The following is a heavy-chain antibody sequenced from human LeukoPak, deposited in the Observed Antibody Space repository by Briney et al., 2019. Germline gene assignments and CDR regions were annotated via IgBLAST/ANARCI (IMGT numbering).Heavy chain of an antibody. V-gene: IGHV3-74*01. Sequence: GGSLRLSCAASGFTFSSHWMHWVRQAPGKGLVWVSRINSDGSSTSYADSVKGRFTISRDNAKNTLYLQMNSLRAEDTAVYYCARDYSSSWLYYYYYGMDVWGQGTTVTVSS. CDR3: ARDYSSSWLYYYYYGMDV. J-gene: IGHJ6*02. D-gene: IGHD6-13*01. CDR1: GFTFSSHW. CDR2: INSDGSST.